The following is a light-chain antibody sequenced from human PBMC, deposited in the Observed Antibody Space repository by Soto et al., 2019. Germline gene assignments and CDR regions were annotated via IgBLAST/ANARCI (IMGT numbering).Light chain of an antibody. V-gene: IGKV3-20*01. CDR2: GAS. J-gene: IGKJ1*01. CDR3: QQYGSSPPTPET. CDR1: QSVSSSY. Sequence: EIVLTQSPGTLSLSPGERATLSCRASQSVSSSYLAWYQQKPGQAPRLLIYGASSRATGIPDRFSGSGSGTDFTLTISRLEPEDFAVYYCQQYGSSPPTPETFGQGTKVEIE.